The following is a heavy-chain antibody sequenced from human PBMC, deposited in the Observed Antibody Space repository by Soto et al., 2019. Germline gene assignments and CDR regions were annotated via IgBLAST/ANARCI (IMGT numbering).Heavy chain of an antibody. Sequence: QVQLVESGGGVVQPGRSLRLSCAASGFTFSSYGMHWVRQAPGKGLEWVAVISYDGSNKYYADSVKGRFTISRDNXXNTLYLQMNSLRAEDTAVYYCAKGTVLLWFGEMDVWGQGTTVTVSS. J-gene: IGHJ6*02. V-gene: IGHV3-30*18. D-gene: IGHD3-10*01. CDR1: GFTFSSYG. CDR3: AKGTVLLWFGEMDV. CDR2: ISYDGSNK.